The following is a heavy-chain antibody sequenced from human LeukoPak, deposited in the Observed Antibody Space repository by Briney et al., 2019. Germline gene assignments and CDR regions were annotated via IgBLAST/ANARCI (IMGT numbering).Heavy chain of an antibody. V-gene: IGHV1-46*01. CDR3: ARAPRSYSRELLPDY. D-gene: IGHD1-26*01. CDR1: GYTFTSYY. J-gene: IGHJ4*02. Sequence: GASVKVSCKASGYTFTSYYMHWVRQAPGQGLEWMGIINPSGGSTSYAQKFQGRVTMTRDMSTITVYMELSSLRSEDTAVYYCARAPRSYSRELLPDYWGQGTLVTVSS. CDR2: INPSGGST.